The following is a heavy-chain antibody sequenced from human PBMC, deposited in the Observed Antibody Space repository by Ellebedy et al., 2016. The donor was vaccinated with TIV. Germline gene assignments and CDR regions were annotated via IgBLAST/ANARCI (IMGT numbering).Heavy chain of an antibody. CDR3: ARTDYGDYVGYFDS. Sequence: MPGGSLRLSCTVSGGSISSHYWSWIRQPPGRGLAWIGYIYYGGGTNYSPSLKVRVTISVDTSKSQFSLKLTSVTAADTAVYFCARTDYGDYVGYFDSWGQGTLVTVSS. CDR2: IYYGGGT. D-gene: IGHD4-17*01. V-gene: IGHV4-59*11. CDR1: GGSISSHY. J-gene: IGHJ4*02.